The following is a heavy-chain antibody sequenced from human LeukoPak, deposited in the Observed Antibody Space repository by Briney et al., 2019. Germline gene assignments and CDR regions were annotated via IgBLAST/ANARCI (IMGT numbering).Heavy chain of an antibody. CDR3: ARDQGSYRYKGGFDY. V-gene: IGHV4-39*07. Sequence: SETLSLTCTVSGGSISSSSYYWGWIRQPPGKGLEWIGSIYYSGSTYYNPSLKSRVTISVDTSKNQFSLKLSSVTAADTAVYYCARDQGSYRYKGGFDYWGQGTLVTVSS. D-gene: IGHD3-16*02. CDR1: GGSISSSSYY. J-gene: IGHJ4*02. CDR2: IYYSGST.